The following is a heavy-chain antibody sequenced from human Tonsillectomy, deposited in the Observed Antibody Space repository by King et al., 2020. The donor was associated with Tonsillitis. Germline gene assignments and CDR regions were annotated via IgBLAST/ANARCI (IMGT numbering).Heavy chain of an antibody. Sequence: QLVQSGAEVKKPGASVKVSCQASGYTFTSYGITWVRQAPGQGLEWMGWISVYNDNTNYTQKVQGRVTMTTDTSTSTAYMELRSLRSDDTAVYYCARVLRTPYYEILPARVGDYWGQGTRVTVSS. J-gene: IGHJ4*02. CDR1: GYTFTSYG. CDR3: ARVLRTPYYEILPARVGDY. CDR2: ISVYNDNT. D-gene: IGHD3-9*01. V-gene: IGHV1-18*01.